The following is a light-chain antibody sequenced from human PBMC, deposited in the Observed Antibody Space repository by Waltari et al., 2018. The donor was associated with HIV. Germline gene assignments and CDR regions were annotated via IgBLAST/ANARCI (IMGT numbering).Light chain of an antibody. CDR3: SSYTSSSTLGV. J-gene: IGLJ2*01. Sequence: QSALTQPASVSGSSGQSITFSCTGSTSDVGSHNYVSWYQQHSGKAPKLMIYEVSHRPSGVSNRFSGSKSGNTASLTISGLQAEDEADYYCSSYTSSSTLGVFGGGTKLTVL. CDR2: EVS. V-gene: IGLV2-14*01. CDR1: TSDVGSHNY.